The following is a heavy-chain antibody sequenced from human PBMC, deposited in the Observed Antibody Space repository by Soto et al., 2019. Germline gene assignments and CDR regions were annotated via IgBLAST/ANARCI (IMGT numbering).Heavy chain of an antibody. CDR3: ARHDYGDGFSY. Sequence: QLQLQESGPGLVKPSETLSLTCTVSGDSISSSTYYWGWIRRPPGKGLEWIATIFSTGTTHYNPSLRSRVTISVDTSKNQFSLTVRSVTAADTAMYYCARHDYGDGFSYWGQRTLVTVSS. D-gene: IGHD4-17*01. CDR1: GDSISSSTYY. CDR2: IFSTGTT. J-gene: IGHJ4*02. V-gene: IGHV4-39*01.